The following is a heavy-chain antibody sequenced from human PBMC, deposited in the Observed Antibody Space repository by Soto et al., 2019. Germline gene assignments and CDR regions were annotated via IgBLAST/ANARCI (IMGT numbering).Heavy chain of an antibody. J-gene: IGHJ6*02. Sequence: GGSLRLSCAASGFTFSSYGMHWVRQAPGKGLEWVAVISYDGSNKYYADSVKGRFTISRDNYKNTLYLQMNSLRAEDTAVYYCAKDLSWVVATFYYYYGMDVWGQGTTVTVSS. V-gene: IGHV3-30*18. CDR3: AKDLSWVVATFYYYYGMDV. CDR2: ISYDGSNK. CDR1: GFTFSSYG. D-gene: IGHD5-12*01.